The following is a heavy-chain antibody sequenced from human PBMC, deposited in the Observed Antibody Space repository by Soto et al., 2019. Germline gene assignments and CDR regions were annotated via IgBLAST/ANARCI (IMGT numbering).Heavy chain of an antibody. J-gene: IGHJ3*02. CDR1: GYTFTIYG. CDR2: ISAYNGNT. Sequence: ASVKVSCKASGYTFTIYGISCVRQAPVQGLEWMGWISAYNGNTNYAQKLQGRVTMTTDTSTSTAYMELRSLRSDDTAVYYCSSGWYDAFDIWGQGTMVTVSS. D-gene: IGHD6-19*01. V-gene: IGHV1-18*01. CDR3: SSGWYDAFDI.